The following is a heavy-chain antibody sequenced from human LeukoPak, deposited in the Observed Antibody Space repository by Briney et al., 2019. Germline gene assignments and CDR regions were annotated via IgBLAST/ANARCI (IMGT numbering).Heavy chain of an antibody. J-gene: IGHJ5*02. D-gene: IGHD2-8*02. CDR3: ARHTGGSVRGCFDP. CDR1: GGSFSGYY. V-gene: IGHV4-59*01. CDR2: VYYTGST. Sequence: SETLSLTCAVYGGSFSGYYWSWIRQTPGKGLEWIGYVYYTGSTNYNPSLQSRVRLSVDTSRNQFSLKLNSLTAADTAVYYCARHTGGSVRGCFDPWGQGTLVTVSS.